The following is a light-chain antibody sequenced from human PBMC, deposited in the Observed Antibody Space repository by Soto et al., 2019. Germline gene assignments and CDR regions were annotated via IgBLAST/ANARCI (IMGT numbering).Light chain of an antibody. J-gene: IGKJ4*01. CDR3: QQYGYLVT. V-gene: IGKV3D-15*01. Sequence: EIVMTQSPATLSVSPGERATLSCRASQSISSNLAWYQQKPGQAPRLLIFGASYRATGIPARFSGSGSGTDFTLTISRLEPEDFAMYYCQQYGYLVTFGGGTKVDIK. CDR1: QSISSN. CDR2: GAS.